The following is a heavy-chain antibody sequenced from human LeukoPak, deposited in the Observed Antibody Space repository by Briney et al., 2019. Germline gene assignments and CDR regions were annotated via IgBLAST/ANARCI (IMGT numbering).Heavy chain of an antibody. V-gene: IGHV1-24*01. Sequence: GASVKVSCKVSGYTLTELSMHWVRQAPGKGLEWMGGFDPEDGETIYAQKFQGRVTMTEDTSTDTAYMELSSLRSEDTAVYYCARADSGSYYNVFFDYWGQGTLVTVSS. CDR1: GYTLTELS. D-gene: IGHD1-26*01. CDR3: ARADSGSYYNVFFDY. CDR2: FDPEDGET. J-gene: IGHJ4*02.